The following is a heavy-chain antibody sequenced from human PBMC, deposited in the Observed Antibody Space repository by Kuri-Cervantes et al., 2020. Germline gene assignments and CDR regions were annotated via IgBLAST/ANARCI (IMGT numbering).Heavy chain of an antibody. J-gene: IGHJ4*02. CDR2: INPSGGST. CDR3: ARARIQLRASDY. V-gene: IGHV1-46*01. D-gene: IGHD5-18*01. CDR1: GYTFTSYY. Sequence: APVKVSCKASGYTFTSYYMHWVRQAPGQGLEWVGIINPSGGSTSYAQKFQGRVTMTRDTSTSTVYMELSSLRSEDTAVYYCARARIQLRASDYWGQGTLVTVSS.